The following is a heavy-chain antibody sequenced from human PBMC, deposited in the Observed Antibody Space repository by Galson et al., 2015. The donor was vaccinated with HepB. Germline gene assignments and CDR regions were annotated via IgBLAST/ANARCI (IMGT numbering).Heavy chain of an antibody. CDR3: ARGPNWNDPRELDY. D-gene: IGHD1-1*01. J-gene: IGHJ4*02. Sequence: SLRLSFAASGFTLSGYCMNWVRQAPGKGLEWVSFISSGSRYTSYADSVEGRFTISRDNATNSLYLQMNSLRVEDTAVYYCARGPNWNDPRELDYWGQGTLVTVSS. V-gene: IGHV3-21*01. CDR1: GFTLSGYC. CDR2: ISSGSRYT.